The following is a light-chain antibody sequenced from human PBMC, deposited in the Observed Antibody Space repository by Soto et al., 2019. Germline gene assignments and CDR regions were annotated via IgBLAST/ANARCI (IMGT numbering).Light chain of an antibody. Sequence: EIVMTQSPATLPVSPGERAALSCRASQSVSSNLAWYQQKPGQAPRFLIYGASTRATGIPARFSGSGSGTEFTLIISSMQSEDFAVYYCQQYDNWPLTFGGGTKVDIK. V-gene: IGKV3-15*01. CDR2: GAS. CDR3: QQYDNWPLT. CDR1: QSVSSN. J-gene: IGKJ4*01.